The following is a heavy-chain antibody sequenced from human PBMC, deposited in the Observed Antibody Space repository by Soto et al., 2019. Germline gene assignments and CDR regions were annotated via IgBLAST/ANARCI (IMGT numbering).Heavy chain of an antibody. D-gene: IGHD3-16*01. V-gene: IGHV4-4*02. Sequence: SETLSLTCTVSGGSISSSNWLSWVRQPPGKGLEWIGEIYYSANKYYNPSLKSRVIISMDTSKNQFSLKLTSVTAADTAVYFCARPGEGLSPGDYWGQGTLVTSPQ. CDR3: ARPGEGLSPGDY. CDR2: IYYSANK. J-gene: IGHJ4*02. CDR1: GGSISSSNW.